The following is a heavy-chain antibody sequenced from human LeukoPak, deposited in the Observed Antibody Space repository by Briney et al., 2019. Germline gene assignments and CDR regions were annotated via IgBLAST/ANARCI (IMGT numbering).Heavy chain of an antibody. CDR2: INHSGST. Sequence: SETLSLTCAVYGGSFSGYYWSWIRQPPGKGLEWIGEINHSGSTNYNPSLKSRVTISVDTSKNQFSLKLSSVTAADTAVYYCASGATMVRGVSWGQGTLVTVSS. J-gene: IGHJ5*02. CDR1: GGSFSGYY. V-gene: IGHV4-34*01. CDR3: ASGATMVRGVS. D-gene: IGHD3-10*01.